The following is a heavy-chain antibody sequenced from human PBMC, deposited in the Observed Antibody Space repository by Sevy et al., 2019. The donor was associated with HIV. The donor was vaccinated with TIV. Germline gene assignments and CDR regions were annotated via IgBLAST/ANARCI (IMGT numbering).Heavy chain of an antibody. Sequence: SETLSLTCAVYGGSFSGYYWSWIRQPPGKGLEWIGEINRSGSTNYNSSLKSRVTISVDTSKNQFSLKLSSVTAADTAVYYCASMAADFDYWGQGTLVTVSS. CDR3: ASMAADFDY. V-gene: IGHV4-34*01. D-gene: IGHD6-13*01. J-gene: IGHJ4*02. CDR1: GGSFSGYY. CDR2: INRSGST.